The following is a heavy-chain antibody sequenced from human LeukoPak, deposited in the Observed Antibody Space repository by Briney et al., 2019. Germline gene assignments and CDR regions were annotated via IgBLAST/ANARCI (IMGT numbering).Heavy chain of an antibody. CDR3: ANKLPGRNPFDY. V-gene: IGHV3-23*01. CDR1: GFTFSSYS. J-gene: IGHJ4*02. Sequence: PGGSLRLSCAASGFTFSSYSMSWVSQVPGKGLEWVSISGTSGRTYYADSVKGRFTISRDNSKNMLYLQMNSLRAEDTAVYYCANKLPGRNPFDYWGLGTLVTVSS. D-gene: IGHD2-15*01. CDR2: SGTSGRT.